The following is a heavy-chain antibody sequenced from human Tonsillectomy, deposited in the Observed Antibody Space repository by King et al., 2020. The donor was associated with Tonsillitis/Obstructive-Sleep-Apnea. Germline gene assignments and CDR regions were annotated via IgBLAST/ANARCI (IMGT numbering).Heavy chain of an antibody. V-gene: IGHV3-30*18. D-gene: IGHD3-10*01. CDR3: AKDQDLFYYYGMDV. J-gene: IGHJ6*02. CDR1: GFTFSSYG. Sequence: VQLVESGGGVVQPGRSLRLSCAASGFTFSSYGMHWVRQAPGKGLEWVAVISYDGSNKYYADSVKGRFTISRDNSKNTLYLQMNSLRAEDTAVYYCAKDQDLFYYYGMDVWGQWTTVTVSS. CDR2: ISYDGSNK.